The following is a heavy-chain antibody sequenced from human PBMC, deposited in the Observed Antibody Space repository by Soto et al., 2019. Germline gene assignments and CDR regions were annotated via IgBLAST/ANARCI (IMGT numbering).Heavy chain of an antibody. J-gene: IGHJ5*02. V-gene: IGHV3-33*01. CDR3: ARLVGAAAGRFDP. CDR2: IWFDVSNK. CDR1: GFTFNTYG. Sequence: QEQLVESGGGVVQPGTSLRLSCVASGFTFNTYGMHWVRQAPGKGLEWVAAIWFDVSNKYYADSVKGRFTISRDNSKNTLYLQMNSLRAEDTGVYYCARLVGAAAGRFDPWGQGTLVIVSS. D-gene: IGHD6-13*01.